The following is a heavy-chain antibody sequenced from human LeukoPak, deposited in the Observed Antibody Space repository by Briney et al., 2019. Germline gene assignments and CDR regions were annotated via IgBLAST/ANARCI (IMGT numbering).Heavy chain of an antibody. CDR1: GGSISSSSFH. CDR3: ARQGYISGQGFRNNWFDP. CDR2: IFYSGST. D-gene: IGHD6-19*01. V-gene: IGHV4-39*01. Sequence: SETLSLICTVSGGSISSSSFHWGWIRQPPGKGLEWIGTIFYSGSTYYNPSLKSRVTMSVDTSKNQFSLKLSSVTAADTAVYYCARQGYISGQGFRNNWFDPWGQGSLVTVSS. J-gene: IGHJ5*02.